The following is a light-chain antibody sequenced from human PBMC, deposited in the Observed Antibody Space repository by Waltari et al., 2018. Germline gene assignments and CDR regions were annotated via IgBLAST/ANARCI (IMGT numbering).Light chain of an antibody. Sequence: QSALAQSASVSGSPGQSITISWTGTGSDIGYYNFVSWYQQPPGKAPKLLIFDVSRWSSGVSHRFSGSKAGNTASLTISGRQAEDESDYYCSSYTSTNTIIFGGGTKVTVL. CDR3: SSYTSTNTII. J-gene: IGLJ2*01. V-gene: IGLV2-14*03. CDR1: GSDIGYYNF. CDR2: DVS.